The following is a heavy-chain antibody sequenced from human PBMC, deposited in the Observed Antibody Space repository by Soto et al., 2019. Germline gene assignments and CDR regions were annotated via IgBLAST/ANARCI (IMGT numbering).Heavy chain of an antibody. CDR2: IIPIFGTA. CDR3: ARENGRGYCISNSCYKGYYYYGMDV. J-gene: IGHJ6*02. V-gene: IGHV1-69*13. CDR1: GGTFNSYA. Sequence: SVKVSCKASGGTFNSYAISWVRKAPGQGLEWMGGIIPIFGTANYAQKFQGRVTITADESTSTAYMELSSLRSEDTAVYYCARENGRGYCISNSCYKGYYYYGMDVWGQGTTVTVSS. D-gene: IGHD2-2*02.